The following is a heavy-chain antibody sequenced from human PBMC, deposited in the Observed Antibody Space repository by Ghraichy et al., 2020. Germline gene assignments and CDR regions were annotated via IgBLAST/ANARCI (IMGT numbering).Heavy chain of an antibody. CDR1: GGSISSSSYY. J-gene: IGHJ2*01. CDR3: ASRGRDDRQLGYFDL. CDR2: IYYSGST. D-gene: IGHD5-24*01. Sequence: SETLSLTCTVSGGSISSSSYYWGWIRQPPGKGLEWIGSIYYSGSTYYNPSLKSRVTISVDTSKNQFSLKLSSVTAADTAVYYCASRGRDDRQLGYFDLWGRGTLVTVSS. V-gene: IGHV4-39*01.